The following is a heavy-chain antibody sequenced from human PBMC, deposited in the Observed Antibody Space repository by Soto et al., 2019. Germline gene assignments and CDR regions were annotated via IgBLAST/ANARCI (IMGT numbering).Heavy chain of an antibody. CDR3: AKGAAGTYGYYYYYGMDV. CDR2: ISYDGSNK. CDR1: GFTFSSYG. V-gene: IGHV3-30*18. J-gene: IGHJ6*02. D-gene: IGHD6-13*01. Sequence: QVQLVESGGGVVQPGRSLRLSCAASGFTFSSYGMHWVRQAPGKGLEWVAVISYDGSNKYYADSVKGRFTISRDNSKNTLYLHMNSLRAEDTAVYYCAKGAAGTYGYYYYYGMDVWGQGTTVTVSS.